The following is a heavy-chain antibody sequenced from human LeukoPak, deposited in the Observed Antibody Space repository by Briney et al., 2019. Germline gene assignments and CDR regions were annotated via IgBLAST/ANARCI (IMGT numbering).Heavy chain of an antibody. V-gene: IGHV3-23*01. CDR3: AHGGLYYLDY. Sequence: GGSLRLSCAASGFTFSSHGMSWVRQAPGKGLEWVSAISGSGNTYYADSVKGRFTISRDISKNTLYLQMNSLRAEDTAVYYCAHGGLYYLDYWGQGTLVTVSS. D-gene: IGHD3-10*01. CDR1: GFTFSSHG. J-gene: IGHJ4*02. CDR2: ISGSGNT.